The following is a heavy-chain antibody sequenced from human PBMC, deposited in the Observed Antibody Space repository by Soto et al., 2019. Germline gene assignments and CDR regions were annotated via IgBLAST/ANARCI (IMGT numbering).Heavy chain of an antibody. V-gene: IGHV1-69*01. J-gene: IGHJ4*02. CDR2: IIPVFGTA. CDR1: GGTFNNYA. Sequence: QVQLVQSGAEVKKPGSSVRVSCKTSGGTFNNYAISWVRQAPGQGLEWMGGIIPVFGTAEYAQKFQGRVTITADESTSTAYMQLSSLRSEDTAIYYCSSIPIATAAQVGFWGQGTLVTVTS. CDR3: SSIPIATAAQVGF. D-gene: IGHD6-13*01.